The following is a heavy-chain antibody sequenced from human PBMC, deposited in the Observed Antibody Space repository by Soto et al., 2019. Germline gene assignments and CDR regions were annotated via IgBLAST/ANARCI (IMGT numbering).Heavy chain of an antibody. Sequence: PSETLSLTCTVSGNSISVHSYYWTWIRQPPGKGLEWIGSSYYSGTTYFNPSLKSRASISVDTSKNEFSLSLSSVTAADTAVYYCTRRYNWNDIYYDPWGPGVLVTVSS. J-gene: IGHJ5*02. CDR2: SYYSGTT. CDR1: GNSISVHSYY. V-gene: IGHV4-39*01. CDR3: TRRYNWNDIYYDP. D-gene: IGHD1-20*01.